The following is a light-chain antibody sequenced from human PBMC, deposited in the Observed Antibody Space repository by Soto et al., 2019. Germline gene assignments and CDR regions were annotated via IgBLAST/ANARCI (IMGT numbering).Light chain of an antibody. CDR2: GAS. V-gene: IGKV3-20*01. J-gene: IGKJ1*01. CDR1: ESVRSSY. CDR3: QQYGSSPAT. Sequence: TPSPRTLSVSPGERATLSCRASESVRSSYLAWYQQKPGQAPRLLIYGASTRATGIPDRFTGSGSGTDFTLSVSRLEPEDFAVYFCQQYGSSPATFGQGTKVDIK.